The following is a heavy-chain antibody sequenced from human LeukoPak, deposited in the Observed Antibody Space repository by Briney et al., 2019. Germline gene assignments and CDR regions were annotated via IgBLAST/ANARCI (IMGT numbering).Heavy chain of an antibody. J-gene: IGHJ4*02. CDR1: GFTFDSFA. CDR3: AKTTSYDYVWGTNFDY. D-gene: IGHD3-16*01. V-gene: IGHV3-23*01. Sequence: GGSLRLSCAASGFTFDSFAMSWVRQAPGKGLEWVSSISGSGRSTYYDDSVKGRFAISRDNSKSTLSLQVNSLRAEDTAVYYCAKTTSYDYVWGTNFDYWGQGTLVTASS. CDR2: ISGSGRST.